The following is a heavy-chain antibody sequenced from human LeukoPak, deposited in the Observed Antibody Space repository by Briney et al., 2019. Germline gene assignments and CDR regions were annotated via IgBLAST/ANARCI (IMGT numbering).Heavy chain of an antibody. J-gene: IGHJ4*02. CDR1: GFTFSSYA. V-gene: IGHV3-30*04. Sequence: PGGSLRLSCAASGFTFSSYAMHWVRQAPGKGLEWVAVISYDGSNKYYADSVKGRFTISRDNAKNSLYLQMNSLRAEDTAVYYCAREPNDYWGQGTLVTVSS. CDR2: ISYDGSNK. CDR3: AREPNDY.